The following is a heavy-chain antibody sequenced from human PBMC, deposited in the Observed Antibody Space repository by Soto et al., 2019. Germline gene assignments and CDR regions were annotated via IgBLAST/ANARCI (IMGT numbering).Heavy chain of an antibody. Sequence: QVQLQESGPGLVKPSETLSLTCTVSGDSLTNYYCCWFRQPPGKGLELIGYIMYSGYSAYNLSLKRRVTMSMDTSKTQFSLMLESVTATDTAVYYCARHGFGPLHGLVDVWGQGTTVIVSS. D-gene: IGHD3-10*01. J-gene: IGHJ6*02. CDR1: GDSLTNYY. V-gene: IGHV4-59*08. CDR3: ARHGFGPLHGLVDV. CDR2: IMYSGYS.